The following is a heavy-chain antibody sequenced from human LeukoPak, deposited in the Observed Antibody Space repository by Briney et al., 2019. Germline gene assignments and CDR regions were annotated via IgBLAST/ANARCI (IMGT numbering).Heavy chain of an antibody. J-gene: IGHJ6*02. CDR3: ASLLWFGESYYYYGMDV. Sequence: GGSLRLSCAASGFTFSSYGMHWVRQAPGKGLVWVSRINSDGSSTSYADSVKGRFTISRDNAKNTLYLQMNSLRAEDTAVYHCASLLWFGESYYYYGMDVWGQGTTVTVSS. CDR1: GFTFSSYG. V-gene: IGHV3-74*01. CDR2: INSDGSST. D-gene: IGHD3-10*01.